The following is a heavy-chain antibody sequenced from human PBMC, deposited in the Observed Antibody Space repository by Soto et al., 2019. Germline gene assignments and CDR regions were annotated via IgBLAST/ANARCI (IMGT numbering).Heavy chain of an antibody. D-gene: IGHD2-21*02. J-gene: IGHJ4*02. V-gene: IGHV3-33*01. CDR1: GFTFSSYG. CDR3: ARGGLDGTYCGGACYTLDY. Sequence: QVQLVESGGGVVQPGRSLRLSCAASGFTFSSYGMHWVRQAPGKGLEWVAIINFDGSYKYYADSVKGRFTNSRDNSRNTLYLQMDSLSAEDTAVYYCARGGLDGTYCGGACYTLDYWGQGNLVTVSS. CDR2: INFDGSYK.